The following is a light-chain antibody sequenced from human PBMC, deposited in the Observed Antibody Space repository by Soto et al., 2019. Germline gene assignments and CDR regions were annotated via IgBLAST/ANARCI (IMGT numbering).Light chain of an antibody. J-gene: IGKJ4*01. CDR3: QQYNIYSPL. CDR2: DAS. CDR1: QSISSW. Sequence: DIRMYQSPSTVSASVGDRVTITCRASQSISSWLAWYQQKPGKAPKLLIYDASSLESGVPSRFSGSGSGTEFTLTISSLQPDDFATYYCQQYNIYSPLFGGGTNVDI. V-gene: IGKV1-5*01.